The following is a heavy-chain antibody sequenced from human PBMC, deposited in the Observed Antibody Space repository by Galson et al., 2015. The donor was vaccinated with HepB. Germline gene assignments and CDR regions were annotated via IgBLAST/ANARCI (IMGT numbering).Heavy chain of an antibody. CDR2: ISSSGSYI. V-gene: IGHV3-21*01. Sequence: SLRLSCAASGFTFSSYSMNWVRQAPGKGLEWVSSISSSGSYIYYADSVKGRFTISRDNAKNSLYLQMNSLRAEDTAMYYCARDSVVGQAFDIWGQGTMITVSS. D-gene: IGHD6-19*01. CDR3: ARDSVVGQAFDI. CDR1: GFTFSSYS. J-gene: IGHJ3*02.